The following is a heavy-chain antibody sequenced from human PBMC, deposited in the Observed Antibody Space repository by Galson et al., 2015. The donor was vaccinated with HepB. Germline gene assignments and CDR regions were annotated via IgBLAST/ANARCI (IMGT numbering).Heavy chain of an antibody. CDR1: GFTLGTYN. CDR2: ISGSGGTT. D-gene: IGHD6-6*01. V-gene: IGHV3-23*01. J-gene: IGHJ6*02. Sequence: SLRLSCAASGFTLGTYNMNWVRQAPGKGLEWVSAISGSGGTTYYADSVRGRFTISRDNTKRTLYLQMNRLRGEDTALYYCAKDRNSTSPGTYGMDVWGQGTTVTVFS. CDR3: AKDRNSTSPGTYGMDV.